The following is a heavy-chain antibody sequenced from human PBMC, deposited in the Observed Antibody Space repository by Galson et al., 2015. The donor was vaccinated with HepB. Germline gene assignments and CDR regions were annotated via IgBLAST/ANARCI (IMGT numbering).Heavy chain of an antibody. CDR3: AKAPGDILYYMDV. V-gene: IGHV3-23*01. Sequence: SLRLSCAASGFTFSSSLMTWVRQAPGKGLEWVSVITEGGGSTYYADSVKGRFIVSRDNSKNALNLQMNSLRVEDTAVYYCAKAPGDILYYMDVWGKGTTVTVSS. CDR1: GFTFSSSL. CDR2: ITEGGGST. J-gene: IGHJ6*03. D-gene: IGHD3-10*01.